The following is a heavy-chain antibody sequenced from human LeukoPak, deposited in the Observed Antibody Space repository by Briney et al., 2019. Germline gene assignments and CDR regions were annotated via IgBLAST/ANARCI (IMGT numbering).Heavy chain of an antibody. CDR3: ARDVVVTAIWYYFDY. V-gene: IGHV3-30-3*01. J-gene: IGHJ4*02. D-gene: IGHD2-21*02. CDR2: ISYDGSNK. Sequence: PGRSLRLSCAASGFTFSSYAMHWVRQAPGKGLEWVAVISYDGSNKYYADSVKGRFTISRDNSKNTLYLQMNSLRAEDTAVYYCARDVVVTAIWYYFDYWGQGTLVTVSS. CDR1: GFTFSSYA.